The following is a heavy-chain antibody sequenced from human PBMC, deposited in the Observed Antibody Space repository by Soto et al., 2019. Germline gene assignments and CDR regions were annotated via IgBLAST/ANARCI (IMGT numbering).Heavy chain of an antibody. V-gene: IGHV3-30-3*01. D-gene: IGHD1-26*01. CDR1: GLTFSSYA. J-gene: IGHJ5*02. Sequence: QAQLVESGGGVVQPGRSLRLSCEASGLTFSSYAMNWVRQAPGKGLEWVAVISYDGSNKYYADTVKGRFTISRDNSKNTLYLKMNSLRIEDTAAYYCARTEGVVGVRSRWFDPWGQGTLVTVSS. CDR3: ARTEGVVGVRSRWFDP. CDR2: ISYDGSNK.